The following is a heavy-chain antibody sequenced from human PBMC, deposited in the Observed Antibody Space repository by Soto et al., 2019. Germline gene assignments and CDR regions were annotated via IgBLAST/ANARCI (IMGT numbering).Heavy chain of an antibody. V-gene: IGHV5-51*01. Sequence: GESLKISCKGSGYSFTSYWIGWVRQMPGKGLEWMGIIYPDDSDSRYSPSFQGQVTISADKSISTAYLQWSSLKASDTAMYYCARQTHYGSSAKRGFDVWGQGTMVTVSS. CDR1: GYSFTSYW. J-gene: IGHJ3*01. CDR2: IYPDDSDS. CDR3: ARQTHYGSSAKRGFDV. D-gene: IGHD3-22*01.